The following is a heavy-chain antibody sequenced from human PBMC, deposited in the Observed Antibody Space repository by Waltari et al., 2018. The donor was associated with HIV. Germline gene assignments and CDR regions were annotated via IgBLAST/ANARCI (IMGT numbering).Heavy chain of an antibody. V-gene: IGHV3-7*01. D-gene: IGHD3-16*01. J-gene: IGHJ3*02. Sequence: WVRQVPGKGPEWVANIKYDGSEKNYVDSVKGRFTIFRDNSENTVFLQMNSLSGDDSALYYCARYGRGTGGYAFDMWGQGTMVTVSS. CDR2: IKYDGSEK. CDR3: ARYGRGTGGYAFDM.